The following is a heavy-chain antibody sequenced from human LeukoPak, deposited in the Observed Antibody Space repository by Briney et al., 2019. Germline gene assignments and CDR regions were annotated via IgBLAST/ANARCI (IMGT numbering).Heavy chain of an antibody. V-gene: IGHV3-7*03. Sequence: GGSLRLSCAASGFTFSRYIVSWVRQAPGKGLEWVANMRQDGSETFYVDSVKGRFTISRDNAKNSLYLQMNSLRAEDTALYYCALAHYYGSGSYLEYWGQGTLVTVSS. CDR3: ALAHYYGSGSYLEY. CDR2: MRQDGSET. CDR1: GFTFSRYI. J-gene: IGHJ4*02. D-gene: IGHD3-10*01.